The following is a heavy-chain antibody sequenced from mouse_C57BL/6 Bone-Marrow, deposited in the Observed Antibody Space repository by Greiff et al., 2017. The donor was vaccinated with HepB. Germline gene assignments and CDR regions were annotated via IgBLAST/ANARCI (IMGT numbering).Heavy chain of an antibody. D-gene: IGHD1-1*01. V-gene: IGHV1-81*01. J-gene: IGHJ4*01. Sequence: QVHVKQSGAELARPGASVKLSCKASGYTFTSYGISWVKQRTGQGLEWIGEIYPRSGNTYYNEKFKGKATLTADKSSSTAYMELRSLTSEDSAVYFCARSLITTVVATGAMDYWGQGTSVTVSS. CDR2: IYPRSGNT. CDR1: GYTFTSYG. CDR3: ARSLITTVVATGAMDY.